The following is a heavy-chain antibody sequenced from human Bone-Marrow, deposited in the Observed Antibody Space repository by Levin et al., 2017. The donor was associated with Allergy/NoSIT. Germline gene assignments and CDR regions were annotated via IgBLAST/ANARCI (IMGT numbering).Heavy chain of an antibody. V-gene: IGHV3-74*01. CDR3: AREGAPHCTTTTCYRPADY. D-gene: IGHD2-2*01. Sequence: QTGGSLRLSCATSGFTSTSHWMQWVRQVPGRGLVWVSRINGDGTRTDYADSVKGRFTISRDNAKNTLYLQMSSLRAEDTAVYYCAREGAPHCTTTTCYRPADYWGQGTLVTVSS. J-gene: IGHJ4*02. CDR2: INGDGTRT. CDR1: GFTSTSHW.